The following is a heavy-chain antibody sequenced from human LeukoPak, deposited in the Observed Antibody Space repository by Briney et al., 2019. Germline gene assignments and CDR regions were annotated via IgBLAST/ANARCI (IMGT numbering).Heavy chain of an antibody. CDR2: INPNSGGT. V-gene: IGHV1-2*02. CDR1: GYTFTGYY. Sequence: ASVKVSCKASGYTFTGYYMHWVRQAPGQGLEWMGWINPNSGGTNYAQKFQGRVTMTTDTSTSTAYMELRSLRSDDTAVYYCARWIHYYGMDVWGQGTTVTVSS. CDR3: ARWIHYYGMDV. D-gene: IGHD2-2*03. J-gene: IGHJ6*02.